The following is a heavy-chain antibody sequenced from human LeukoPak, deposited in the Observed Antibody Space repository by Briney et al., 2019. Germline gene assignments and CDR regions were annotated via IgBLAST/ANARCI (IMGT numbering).Heavy chain of an antibody. CDR1: GYVFTDYY. CDR3: ARVWELREYSYGYRY. Sequence: ASVKVSCKTSGYVFTDYYIHWVRHAPGQGLEWMGWINPNSGGTNYAQKFQGRVTMTRDTSISTAYMELSRLRSDDTAVCYCARVWELREYSYGYRYWGQGTLVTVSS. J-gene: IGHJ4*02. V-gene: IGHV1-2*02. CDR2: INPNSGGT. D-gene: IGHD5-18*01.